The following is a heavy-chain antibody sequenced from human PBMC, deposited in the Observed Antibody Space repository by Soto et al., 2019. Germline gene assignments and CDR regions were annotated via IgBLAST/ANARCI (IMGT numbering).Heavy chain of an antibody. CDR2: IFPEDSDT. J-gene: IGHJ6*02. CDR3: ARHEQSISPGSNYYGMDV. D-gene: IGHD3-3*02. Sequence: GESLKISCEASGFSFTSYWIAWVRQMPGKGLEWMGVIFPEDSDTRYSPSFQGQVTISADKSMRTAYLQWRSLKASDTAIYYCARHEQSISPGSNYYGMDVWGQGTTVTVSS. CDR1: GFSFTSYW. V-gene: IGHV5-51*01.